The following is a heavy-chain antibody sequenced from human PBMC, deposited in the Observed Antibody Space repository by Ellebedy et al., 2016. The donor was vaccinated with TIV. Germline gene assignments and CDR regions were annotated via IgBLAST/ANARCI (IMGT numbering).Heavy chain of an antibody. CDR2: ITYDGGST. D-gene: IGHD6-19*01. CDR3: ARDPWLVIDC. CDR1: GFTFEEYG. J-gene: IGHJ4*02. V-gene: IGHV3-20*04. Sequence: GESLKISCAASGFTFEEYGMSWVRQAPGKGLEWVSAITYDGGSTTYADSVKGRFTISRDNAKNSLYLQMTSLRAEDTAFYYCARDPWLVIDCWGQGILVTVSS.